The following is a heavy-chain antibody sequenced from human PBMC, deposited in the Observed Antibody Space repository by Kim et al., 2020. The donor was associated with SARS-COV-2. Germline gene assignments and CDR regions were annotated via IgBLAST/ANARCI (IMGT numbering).Heavy chain of an antibody. J-gene: IGHJ5*02. CDR3: AKDLYGSDWYNYFDP. CDR2: MSYDGNNK. V-gene: IGHV3-30*18. Sequence: GGSLRLSCAASGFTFSSYGMHWVRQTPGKGLEWVAMMSYDGNNKYYADSVKGRFTISRDNSKNTLYLQMDSLRPEDTAVYYCAKDLYGSDWYNYFDPWGQGTLATVSS. CDR1: GFTFSSYG. D-gene: IGHD6-19*01.